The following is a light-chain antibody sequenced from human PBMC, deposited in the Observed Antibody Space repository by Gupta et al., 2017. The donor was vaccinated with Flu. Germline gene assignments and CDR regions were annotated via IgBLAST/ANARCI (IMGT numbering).Light chain of an antibody. CDR2: QVS. J-gene: IGKJ1*01. CDR1: QGLVYSDGNTY. Sequence: VTLGQPASISCRSSQGLVYSDGNTYLHWFQQRPGQSPRRLIYQVSYRDSGVPDRFSGSGSGTDFTLKISRVEAEDVGIYFCRQGAHWAWAFGQGTTVEIK. CDR3: RQGAHWAWA. V-gene: IGKV2-30*01.